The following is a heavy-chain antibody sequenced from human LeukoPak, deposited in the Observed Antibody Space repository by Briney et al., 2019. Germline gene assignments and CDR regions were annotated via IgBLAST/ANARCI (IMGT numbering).Heavy chain of an antibody. Sequence: PGGSLRLSCAASGFTFSDYYMSWIRQAPGKGLEWVSYISSSGNTIFYADSVKGRFTISRNNAKNSVYLQMDSLRAEDTAVYFCARDPNVVAPVGIYDYWGQGTLVTVSS. J-gene: IGHJ4*02. D-gene: IGHD2-2*02. V-gene: IGHV3-11*01. CDR3: ARDPNVVAPVGIYDY. CDR1: GFTFSDYY. CDR2: ISSSGNTI.